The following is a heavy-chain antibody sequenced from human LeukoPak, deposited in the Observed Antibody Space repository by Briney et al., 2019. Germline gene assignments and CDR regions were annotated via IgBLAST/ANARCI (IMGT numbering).Heavy chain of an antibody. Sequence: ASVTVSLKSSGYTFTSYYMHWVRQPPGQGLERVGIIKPSGGSTSYAQKFQGRLTMTRDMSTSTVYMELSSLRSEDTAVYYCAIVAAAAGYYFVYWGEGTLVTVSS. CDR3: AIVAAAAGYYFVY. CDR2: IKPSGGST. J-gene: IGHJ4*02. D-gene: IGHD6-13*01. V-gene: IGHV1-46*01. CDR1: GYTFTSYY.